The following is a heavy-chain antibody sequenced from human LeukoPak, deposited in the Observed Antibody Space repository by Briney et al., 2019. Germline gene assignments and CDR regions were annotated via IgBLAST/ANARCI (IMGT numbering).Heavy chain of an antibody. J-gene: IGHJ4*02. D-gene: IGHD2-15*01. V-gene: IGHV4-4*07. CDR2: VQISENN. Sequence: SETLSLTCTVFGGYISDYYWTWIRQSAGKGLEWIGRVQISENNNYNPSLRSRVTLSLDTSKNQFSLRLTSVTAADTAIYYCARESVVAGTRWFDYWGQGTLVTVSS. CDR1: GGYISDYY. CDR3: ARESVVAGTRWFDY.